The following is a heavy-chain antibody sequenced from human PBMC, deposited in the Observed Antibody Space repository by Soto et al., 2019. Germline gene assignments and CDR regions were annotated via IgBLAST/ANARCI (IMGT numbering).Heavy chain of an antibody. D-gene: IGHD5-12*01. Sequence: ASVKVSCKASGYTFTSYDINWVRQATGQGLEWMGWMNPNSGNIGYAQKFQGRVTMTRNTSISTAYMELSSLRSEDTAVYYCARGVVATISPNRYYYYMGVWGKGTTVTVSS. CDR2: MNPNSGNI. V-gene: IGHV1-8*01. CDR3: ARGVVATISPNRYYYYMGV. J-gene: IGHJ6*03. CDR1: GYTFTSYD.